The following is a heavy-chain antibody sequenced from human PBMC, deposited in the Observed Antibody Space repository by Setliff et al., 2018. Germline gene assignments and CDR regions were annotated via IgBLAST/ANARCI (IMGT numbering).Heavy chain of an antibody. CDR2: IKYDGTT. Sequence: ASETLSLTCAVYGDSFSDYYWSWIRQPPGRPLEWIGYIKYDGTTDYNPSLDSRVTMSVDTSKNQFSLNLTSVTAADTAVYYCAGADALYLGGLDYWGQGTLVTVSS. CDR1: GDSFSDYY. D-gene: IGHD3-16*01. CDR3: AGADALYLGGLDY. J-gene: IGHJ4*02. V-gene: IGHV4-59*08.